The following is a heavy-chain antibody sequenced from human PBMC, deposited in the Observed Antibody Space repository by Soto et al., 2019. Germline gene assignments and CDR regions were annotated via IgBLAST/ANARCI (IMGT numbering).Heavy chain of an antibody. V-gene: IGHV3-30*18. Sequence: PGGSLRLSCAASGFTFSSYGMHWVRQAPGKGLEWVAVISYDGSNKYYADSVKGRFTISRDNSKNTLYLQMNSLRAEDTAVYYCAEGFTFGGVIYYFDYWGQGTLVTVSS. CDR3: AEGFTFGGVIYYFDY. J-gene: IGHJ4*02. CDR1: GFTFSSYG. D-gene: IGHD3-16*01. CDR2: ISYDGSNK.